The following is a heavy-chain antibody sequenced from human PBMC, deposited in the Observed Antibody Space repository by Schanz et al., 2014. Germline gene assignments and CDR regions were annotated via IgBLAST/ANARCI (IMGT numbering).Heavy chain of an antibody. D-gene: IGHD1-1*01. CDR3: ARDRRNADLDY. Sequence: EVQLVESGGGLVQPGKSLRLSCAASGFTFDKYAMHWVRQAPGKGLEWVSYVSRSTPDIYYADSVKGRFTISRDNAKNSLYLEMNSLRAEDTALYYCARDRRNADLDYWGQGTLVTVSS. J-gene: IGHJ4*02. CDR1: GFTFDKYA. V-gene: IGHV3-48*01. CDR2: VSRSTPDI.